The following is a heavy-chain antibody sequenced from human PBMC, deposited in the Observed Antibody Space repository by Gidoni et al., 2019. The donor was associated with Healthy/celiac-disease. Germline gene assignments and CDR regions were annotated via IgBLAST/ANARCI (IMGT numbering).Heavy chain of an antibody. D-gene: IGHD3-22*01. CDR2: ISSNEGST. J-gene: IGHJ3*02. CDR3: VKQRMIGRIGSAFDI. CDR1: GFTFSSYA. V-gene: IGHV3-64D*06. Sequence: EVQLVESGGGLVQPGGSLRLSCSASGFTFSSYAMHWVRQAPGKGLKYVSAISSNEGSTYYADSVKGRFTISRENSKNKLYLQMRSLRAEDTAVYYCVKQRMIGRIGSAFDIWGQGTMVTVSS.